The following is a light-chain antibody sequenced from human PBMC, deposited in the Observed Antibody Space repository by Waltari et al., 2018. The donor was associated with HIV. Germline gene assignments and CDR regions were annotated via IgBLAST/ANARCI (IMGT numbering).Light chain of an antibody. Sequence: QSVLTQPPSASGTPGQRVTISCSGSNSNIRSNTVNWYQQLPGTAPKLLIYTNNQRPSGVPDRFSGSKSGTSASLAISRLQSEDEADYYCAACDDSLNGVVFGGGTRLTVL. J-gene: IGLJ3*02. V-gene: IGLV1-44*01. CDR2: TNN. CDR3: AACDDSLNGVV. CDR1: NSNIRSNT.